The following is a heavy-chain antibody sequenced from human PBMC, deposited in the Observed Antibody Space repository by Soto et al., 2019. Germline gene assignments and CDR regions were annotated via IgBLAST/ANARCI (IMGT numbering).Heavy chain of an antibody. D-gene: IGHD2-8*01. CDR2: IAGGSGYT. CDR3: AADATAWQQMVPSDY. Sequence: SVKVSCKASGYTFTSYYMQWVRQARGQRLEWIGWIAGGSGYTNYAQRFQDRVTVTRDMSTATTYMELSRLTSEDSAIYYCAADATAWQQMVPSDYWGQGTLVTVSS. CDR1: GYTFTSYY. J-gene: IGHJ4*02. V-gene: IGHV1-58*02.